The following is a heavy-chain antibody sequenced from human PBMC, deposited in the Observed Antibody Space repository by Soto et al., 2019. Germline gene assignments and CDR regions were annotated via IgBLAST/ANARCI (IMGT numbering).Heavy chain of an antibody. J-gene: IGHJ4*02. V-gene: IGHV1-18*01. CDR2: INVYNGNT. CDR3: SRDTSRGEYDY. Sequence: QGQLVQSGAEVKKPGASVKVSCKASGYTFTSYGISWVRQAPGQGLEWMGWINVYNGNTNYAQKLKGRVTMTTDTSTSTAYLDLRSLRSDDTAVYFCSRDTSRGEYDYWGQGTLVTVSS. D-gene: IGHD3-10*01. CDR1: GYTFTSYG.